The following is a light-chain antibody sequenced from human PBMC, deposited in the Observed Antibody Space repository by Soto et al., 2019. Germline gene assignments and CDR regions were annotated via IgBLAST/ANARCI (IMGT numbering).Light chain of an antibody. CDR1: QDITSY. CDR3: QHCDYLPI. Sequence: DIQMTQSPSSLSASVGDRVTITCQASQDITSYLNWYQHKPGKAPKLLIYDASILEAGVPPRFSGSGSGTYFTLTISSLQPEDVATYYCQHCDYLPIFGPGTTVDFK. CDR2: DAS. J-gene: IGKJ3*01. V-gene: IGKV1-33*01.